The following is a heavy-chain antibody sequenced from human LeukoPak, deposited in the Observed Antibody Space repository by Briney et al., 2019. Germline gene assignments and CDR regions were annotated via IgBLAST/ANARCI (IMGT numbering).Heavy chain of an antibody. D-gene: IGHD3-16*02. Sequence: GGSLRLSCAASGFTFSSYAMSWVRQAPGKGLEWVSAISGSGGSTYYADSVKGRFTISRDNSKNTLYLQMNSLRAEDTAVYYCAKDYDYVWGSYRPGGYFDYWGQGTLVTVSS. J-gene: IGHJ4*02. V-gene: IGHV3-23*01. CDR3: AKDYDYVWGSYRPGGYFDY. CDR1: GFTFSSYA. CDR2: ISGSGGST.